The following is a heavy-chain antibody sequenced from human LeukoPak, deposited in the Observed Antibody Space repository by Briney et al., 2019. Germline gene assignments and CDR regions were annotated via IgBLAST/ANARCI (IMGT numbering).Heavy chain of an antibody. Sequence: SETLSLTCTVSGDPISAYYWSWIRQPPGKGLEWIGYISYSGSTNYNPSVKSRVTISVDTSKNQFSLKLSSVTAADTAVYYCARDGGYSYLNHFDYWGQGTLVTVSS. J-gene: IGHJ4*02. CDR2: ISYSGST. CDR1: GDPISAYY. D-gene: IGHD5-18*01. CDR3: ARDGGYSYLNHFDY. V-gene: IGHV4-59*01.